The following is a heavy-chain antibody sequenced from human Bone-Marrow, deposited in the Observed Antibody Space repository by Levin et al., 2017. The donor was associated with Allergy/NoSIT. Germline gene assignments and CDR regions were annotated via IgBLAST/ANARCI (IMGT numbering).Heavy chain of an antibody. D-gene: IGHD5/OR15-5a*01. CDR3: ARLSVRPKYFDY. V-gene: IGHV4-34*01. J-gene: IGHJ4*02. CDR1: NGSFTTFY. CDR2: INDSGST. Sequence: SETLSLTCGVYNGSFTTFYWSWIRQPPGKGLEWIGEINDSGSTNYNPSLKSRVTTSVDTSKKQVSLNLSYVTAAETAIYYCARLSVRPKYFDYWGQGILVTVSS.